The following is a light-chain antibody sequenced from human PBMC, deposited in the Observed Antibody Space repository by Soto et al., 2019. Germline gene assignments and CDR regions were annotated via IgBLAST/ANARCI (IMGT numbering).Light chain of an antibody. CDR2: GAS. J-gene: IGKJ3*01. Sequence: EIVLTQSPGTLSLSPGERATLSCRASQSVSSSYLAWYQQKPGQAPRLFIYGASSRATGIPDRFSGSGSGTAFTLTISRLEPEDFAVYYCQQYGSSPLTFGPGTTVDIK. V-gene: IGKV3-20*01. CDR1: QSVSSSY. CDR3: QQYGSSPLT.